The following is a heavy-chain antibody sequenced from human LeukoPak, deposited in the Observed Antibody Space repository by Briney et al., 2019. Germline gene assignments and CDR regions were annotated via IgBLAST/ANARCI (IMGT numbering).Heavy chain of an antibody. CDR2: IIPIFGTA. D-gene: IGHD1-26*01. J-gene: IGHJ4*02. CDR1: GGTFSSYA. CDR3: ASNGWIGGSYSSTPIY. V-gene: IGHV1-69*13. Sequence: GASVKVSCKASGGTFSSYAISWVRQAPGQGLEWMGGIIPIFGTANYAQKFQGRVTITADESTSTAYMELSSLRSEDTAVYYCASNGWIGGSYSSTPIYWGQGTLVTVSS.